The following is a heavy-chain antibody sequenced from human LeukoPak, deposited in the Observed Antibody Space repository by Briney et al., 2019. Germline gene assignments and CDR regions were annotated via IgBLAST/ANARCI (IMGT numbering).Heavy chain of an antibody. CDR1: GFTFSSYA. V-gene: IGHV3-30*04. CDR3: AKEGSLEVRIY. D-gene: IGHD1-7*01. J-gene: IGHJ4*02. CDR2: ISYDGSNK. Sequence: PGGSLRLSCAASGFTFSSYAMHWVRQAPGKGLEWVAVISYDGSNKYYADSVKGRFIISRDNSKNTLYLQMNRLRAEDTAVYYCAKEGSLEVRIYWGQGTLVTVSS.